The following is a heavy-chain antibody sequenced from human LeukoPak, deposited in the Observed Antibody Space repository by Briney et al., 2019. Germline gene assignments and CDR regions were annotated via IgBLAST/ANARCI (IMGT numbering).Heavy chain of an antibody. J-gene: IGHJ5*02. CDR1: GGSITSGGYS. D-gene: IGHD1-26*01. CDR2: TSHSGST. Sequence: SQTLSLTCAVSGGSITSGGYSWSWIRRPPGKGLEWIGYTSHSGSTYYNLSLKSRVTISVDRSKNQFSLKLSSVTAADTAVYYCATDPAVGATLSTWGQGTLVTVSS. V-gene: IGHV4-30-2*01. CDR3: ATDPAVGATLST.